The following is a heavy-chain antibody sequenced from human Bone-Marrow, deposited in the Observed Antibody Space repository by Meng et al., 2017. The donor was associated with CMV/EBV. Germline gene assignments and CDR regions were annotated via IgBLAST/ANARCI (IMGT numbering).Heavy chain of an antibody. CDR1: GFTFSNYD. CDR2: IDISDDT. D-gene: IGHD3-3*01. V-gene: IGHV3-13*01. J-gene: IGHJ3*01. CDR3: ARGRLYDSSSGYSHHDAFDL. Sequence: GESLKISCAASGFTFSNYDMHWVRQAPGKGLEWVSSIDISDDTYYLGAVKGRFTISRENAKNSLYLQMNNMIAGDTAVYYCARGRLYDSSSGYSHHDAFDLWGQGTTVNVAS.